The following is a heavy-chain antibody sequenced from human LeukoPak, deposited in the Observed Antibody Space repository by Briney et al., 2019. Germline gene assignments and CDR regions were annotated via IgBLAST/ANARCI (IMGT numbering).Heavy chain of an antibody. V-gene: IGHV3-30-3*01. CDR2: ISSDGYNQ. CDR1: GFTFSTYT. Sequence: VRSLRLSCEPSGFTFSTYTLHWVREAPGKGGDWVAVISSDGYNQYYADSVKGRFTISRDNLKDKLYLQMNSLRAEDTAVYYCARDSYGMDVWGQGDTVTVSS. CDR3: ARDSYGMDV. J-gene: IGHJ6*01.